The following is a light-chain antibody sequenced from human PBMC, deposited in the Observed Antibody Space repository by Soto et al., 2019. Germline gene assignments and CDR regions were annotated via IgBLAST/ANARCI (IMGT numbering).Light chain of an antibody. CDR3: QQYGSSQFT. J-gene: IGKJ3*01. Sequence: VMTQSPATLSVSPGERATLSCWASETVATNLAWYQQKPGQAPRLLISGASTRAAGISDRFRGSGSGTEFTLTVISLQSEDSAIYYCQQYGSSQFTFGPGTKVDIK. CDR1: ETVATN. CDR2: GAS. V-gene: IGKV3-15*01.